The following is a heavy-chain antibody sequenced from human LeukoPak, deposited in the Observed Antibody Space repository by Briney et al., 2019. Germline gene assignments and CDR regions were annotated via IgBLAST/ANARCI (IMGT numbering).Heavy chain of an antibody. CDR3: TTETYCSGGSCYPDDWHYYYYMDV. CDR1: GFTFSNAW. V-gene: IGHV3-15*01. J-gene: IGHJ6*03. CDR2: IKSKTDGGTT. Sequence: GGSLRLSCAASGFTFSNAWMSWVRQAPGKGLEWVGRIKSKTDGGTTDYAAPVKGRFTISRDDSKNTLYLQMNSLKTEDTAVYYCTTETYCSGGSCYPDDWHYYYYMDVWGKGTTVTVSS. D-gene: IGHD2-15*01.